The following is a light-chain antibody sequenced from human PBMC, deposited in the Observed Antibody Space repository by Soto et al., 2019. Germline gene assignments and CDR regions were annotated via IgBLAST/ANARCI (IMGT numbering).Light chain of an antibody. CDR3: GSYTNITTCVI. V-gene: IGLV2-14*01. CDR1: SSDIGNYNY. CDR2: EVS. Sequence: QSALTQPASVSGSPGQSITISCTGTSSDIGNYNYVSWYQQHPGKAPKLMIYEVSYPPSGVSNRFSGSKSSNTASLTISGLQAEDEADYYCGSYTNITTCVIFGGGTTLTVL. J-gene: IGLJ2*01.